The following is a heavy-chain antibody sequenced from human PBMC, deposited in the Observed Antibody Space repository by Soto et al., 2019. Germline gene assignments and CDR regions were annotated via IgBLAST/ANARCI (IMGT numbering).Heavy chain of an antibody. D-gene: IGHD3-22*01. CDR2: IYWDDDK. CDR3: ARTSYYYDSSGYYTTNPFDY. J-gene: IGHJ4*02. V-gene: IGHV2-5*02. Sequence: SGPTLVNPTQTLTLTCTFSGFSLSTSGVGVGWIRQPPGKALEWLALIYWDDDKRYSPSLKSRLTITKDTSKNQVVLTMTNMDPVDTATYYCARTSYYYDSSGYYTTNPFDYWGQGTLVTVSS. CDR1: GFSLSTSGVG.